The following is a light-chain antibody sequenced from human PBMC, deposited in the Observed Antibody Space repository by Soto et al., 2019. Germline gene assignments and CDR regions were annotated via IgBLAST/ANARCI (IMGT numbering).Light chain of an antibody. Sequence: QSALTQPPSVSGAPGQRVTISCTGSSSNIGAGYDVHWYQQLPGTAPKLLIYGNSNRPSGVPDRFSGSKSGTSASLAITGLQAEDEADYYCQSYDSSLSFVFGIGTKLTVL. J-gene: IGLJ1*01. CDR1: SSNIGAGYD. V-gene: IGLV1-40*01. CDR3: QSYDSSLSFV. CDR2: GNS.